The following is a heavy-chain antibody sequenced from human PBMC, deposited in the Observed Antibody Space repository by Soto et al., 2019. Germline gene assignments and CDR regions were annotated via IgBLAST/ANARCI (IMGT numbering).Heavy chain of an antibody. V-gene: IGHV4-30-4*01. J-gene: IGHJ5*02. CDR3: AIAEGLRYCDWLPKGFDP. CDR2: IYYSGST. Sequence: SETLSLTCTVSGGSISSGDYYWSWIRQPPGKGLEWIGYIYYSGSTYYNPSLKSRVTISVDTSKNQFSLKLSSVTAADTTVYYCAIAEGLRYCDWLPKGFDPWGQGTLVTVS. CDR1: GGSISSGDYY. D-gene: IGHD3-9*01.